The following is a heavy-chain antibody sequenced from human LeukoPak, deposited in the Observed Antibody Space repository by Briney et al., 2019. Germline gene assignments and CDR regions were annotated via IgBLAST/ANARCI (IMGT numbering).Heavy chain of an antibody. D-gene: IGHD2-2*01. V-gene: IGHV1-2*02. CDR3: ARDTSWFDP. CDR2: INPNSGGT. Sequence: ASVKVSCKAPGYTFTSYDINWVRQAPGQGLEWMGWINPNSGGTNYAQKFQGRVTMTRDTSISTAYMELSRLRSDDTAVYYCARDTSWFDPWGQGTLVTVSS. CDR1: GYTFTSYD. J-gene: IGHJ5*02.